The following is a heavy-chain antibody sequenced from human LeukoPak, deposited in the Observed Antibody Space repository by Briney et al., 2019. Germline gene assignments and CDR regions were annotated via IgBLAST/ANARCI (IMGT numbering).Heavy chain of an antibody. V-gene: IGHV4-39*01. CDR1: GGSISSNSYY. J-gene: IGHJ4*02. CDR3: ASGGCSSTSCPPFDY. Sequence: SETLSLTCTVSGGSISSNSYYWGWIRQPPGKGLEWIGSIYYSGSTYYNPSLKSRVTISVDTSKNQFSLKLSSVTAADTAVYYCASGGCSSTSCPPFDYWGQGTLVTVSS. D-gene: IGHD2-2*01. CDR2: IYYSGST.